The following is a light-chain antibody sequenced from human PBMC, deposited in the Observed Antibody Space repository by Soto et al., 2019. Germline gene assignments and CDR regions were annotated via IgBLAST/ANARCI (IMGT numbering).Light chain of an antibody. V-gene: IGKV1-33*01. Sequence: DIQMTQSPSSLSASVGDRVIITCRASQIISNYLNWYQQKPGKAPKLLIYDASNLETGVPSRFSGSGSGTDFTFTISSLQPEDIATYYCQQYDNLPPYTFGQGTRLEIK. CDR2: DAS. J-gene: IGKJ5*01. CDR3: QQYDNLPPYT. CDR1: QIISNY.